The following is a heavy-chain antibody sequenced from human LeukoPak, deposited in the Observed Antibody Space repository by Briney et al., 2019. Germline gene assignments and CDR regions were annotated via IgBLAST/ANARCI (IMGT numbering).Heavy chain of an antibody. J-gene: IGHJ6*02. CDR3: AKGGYYYYGMDV. CDR2: IYSGGST. D-gene: IGHD3-16*01. Sequence: GGSLRLSCAASGFTVSSNYMSWVRQAPGKGLEWVSVIYSGGSTYYADSVKGRFTISRDNSKNTLYLQMNSLRAEETAVYYCAKGGYYYYGMDVWGQGTTVTVSS. CDR1: GFTVSSNY. V-gene: IGHV3-66*02.